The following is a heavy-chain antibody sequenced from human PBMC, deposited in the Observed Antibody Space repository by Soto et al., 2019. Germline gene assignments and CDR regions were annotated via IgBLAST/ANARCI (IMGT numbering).Heavy chain of an antibody. V-gene: IGHV3-48*03. J-gene: IGHJ4*02. Sequence: QPGGSLRLSCAASGFTFSSYEMNWVRQAPGKGLEWVSYISSSGSTIYYADSVKGRFTISRDNVKNSLYLQMNSLRAEDTAVYYCARESYYDSSGEPYWGQGTLVTVSS. CDR1: GFTFSSYE. CDR3: ARESYYDSSGEPY. D-gene: IGHD3-22*01. CDR2: ISSSGSTI.